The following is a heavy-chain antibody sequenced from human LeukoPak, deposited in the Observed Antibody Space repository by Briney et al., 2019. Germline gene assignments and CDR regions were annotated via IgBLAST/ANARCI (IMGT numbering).Heavy chain of an antibody. V-gene: IGHV4-30-4*08. Sequence: SQTLSLTCTVSGGSISSGDYYWSWIRQPPGKGLEWIGYIYYSGSTYYNPSLKSRVTISVDKSKNQFSLKLSSVTAADTAVYYCASAPYYYDSSGSPMRAFDIWGQGTMVTVSS. CDR3: ASAPYYYDSSGSPMRAFDI. CDR1: GGSISSGDYY. D-gene: IGHD3-22*01. CDR2: IYYSGST. J-gene: IGHJ3*02.